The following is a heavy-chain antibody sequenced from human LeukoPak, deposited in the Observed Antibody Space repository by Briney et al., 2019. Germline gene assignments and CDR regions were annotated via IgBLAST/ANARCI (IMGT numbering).Heavy chain of an antibody. CDR3: ATEPYYYDSSARDDYYYGMDV. Sequence: GGSLRLSCAASGFTFDDYGMSWVRQAPGKGLEWVSGINWNGGSTGYADSVKGRFTISRDNAKNSLYLQMDSLRAEDTALYYCATEPYYYDSSARDDYYYGMDVWGQGTTVTVSS. CDR1: GFTFDDYG. D-gene: IGHD3-22*01. V-gene: IGHV3-20*04. J-gene: IGHJ6*02. CDR2: INWNGGST.